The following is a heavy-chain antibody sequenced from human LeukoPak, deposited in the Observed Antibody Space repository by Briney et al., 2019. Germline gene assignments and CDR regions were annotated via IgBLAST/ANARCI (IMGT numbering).Heavy chain of an antibody. V-gene: IGHV1-8*03. CDR2: MNPNSGNT. CDR3: ARGRYSSGWFSDY. CDR1: GYTSTSYD. Sequence: VASVKVSCKASGYTSTSYDINWVRQATGQGLEWLGWMNPNSGNTGYAQKFQGRVTITRNTSISTAYMELSSLRSEDTAVYYCARGRYSSGWFSDYWGQGTLVTVSS. J-gene: IGHJ4*02. D-gene: IGHD6-19*01.